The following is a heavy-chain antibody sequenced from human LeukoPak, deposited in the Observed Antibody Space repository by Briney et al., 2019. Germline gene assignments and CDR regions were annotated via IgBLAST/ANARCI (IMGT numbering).Heavy chain of an antibody. D-gene: IGHD3-16*01. V-gene: IGHV1-69*13. CDR3: ARDNPDGGYFDY. CDR2: IIPIFGTA. CDR1: GGTFSSYA. J-gene: IGHJ4*02. Sequence: ASVKVSRKASGGTFSSYAISWVRQAPGQGLEWMGGIIPIFGTANYAQKFQGRVTITADESTSTAYMELSSLRSEDTAVYYCARDNPDGGYFDYWGQGTLVTVSS.